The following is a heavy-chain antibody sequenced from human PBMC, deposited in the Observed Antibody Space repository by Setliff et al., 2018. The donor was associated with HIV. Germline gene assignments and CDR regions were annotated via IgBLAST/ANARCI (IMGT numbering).Heavy chain of an antibody. V-gene: IGHV3-23*01. J-gene: IGHJ6*02. CDR2: IGGSTGST. CDR1: GFAFDNYC. Sequence: GGSLRLSCAASGFAFDNYCMTWVRQAPGKGLEWVSAIGGSTGSTYYADSVKGRFTISTDNSKNTLHLQMNSLRAEDTAVYYCAKPLTQWGVSPYHYAVDVWGQGTTVTVSS. CDR3: AKPLTQWGVSPYHYAVDV. D-gene: IGHD1-26*01.